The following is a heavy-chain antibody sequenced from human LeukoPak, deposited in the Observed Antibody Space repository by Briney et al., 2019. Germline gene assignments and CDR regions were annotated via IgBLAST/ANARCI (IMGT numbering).Heavy chain of an antibody. D-gene: IGHD3-9*01. CDR1: GFTFSSYS. Sequence: GGSLRLSCEASGFTFSSYSMNWVRQAPGKGLEWVSSISSSSSYIYYADSVKGRFTISRDNAKNSLYLQMNSLRAEDTAVYYCARTPDDYDILTGYYRTENWFDPWGQGTLVTVSS. CDR3: ARTPDDYDILTGYYRTENWFDP. J-gene: IGHJ5*02. V-gene: IGHV3-21*01. CDR2: ISSSSSYI.